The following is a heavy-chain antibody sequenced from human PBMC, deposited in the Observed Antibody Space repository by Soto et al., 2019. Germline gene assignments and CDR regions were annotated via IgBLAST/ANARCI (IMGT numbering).Heavy chain of an antibody. V-gene: IGHV4-4*07. Sequence: SETLSLTCTVSGGSISSYYWSWIRQPAGKGLEWIGRIYTSGSTNYNPSLKSRVTMSVDTSKNQFSLKLSSVTAADTAVYYWARGFSGGSCYSCYYYGMDVWGQGTTVTVSS. CDR3: ARGFSGGSCYSCYYYGMDV. CDR1: GGSISSYY. CDR2: IYTSGST. D-gene: IGHD2-15*01. J-gene: IGHJ6*02.